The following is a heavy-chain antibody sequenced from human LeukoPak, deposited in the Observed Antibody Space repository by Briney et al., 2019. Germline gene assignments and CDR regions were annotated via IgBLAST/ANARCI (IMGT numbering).Heavy chain of an antibody. CDR3: ARAPSEIGGYYPEYFRH. J-gene: IGHJ1*01. D-gene: IGHD3-22*01. CDR1: GFTFSSYW. CDR2: IKSDGST. V-gene: IGHV3-74*01. Sequence: GGSPRLSCAASGFTFSSYWMHWVRQAPGKGLVWVSRIKSDGSTRYADSVKGRFTISRDNAKDTVSLQMNSLRAEDTGVYYCARAPSEIGGYYPEYFRHWGQGTLVTVSP.